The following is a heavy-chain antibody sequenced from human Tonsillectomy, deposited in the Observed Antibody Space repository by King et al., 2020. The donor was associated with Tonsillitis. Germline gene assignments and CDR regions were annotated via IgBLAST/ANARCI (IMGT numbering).Heavy chain of an antibody. V-gene: IGHV3-30*18. CDR3: AKGGGYFEFDY. J-gene: IGHJ4*02. CDR1: GFTFSSYG. D-gene: IGHD3-22*01. Sequence: VQLVESGGGVVQPGRSLRLSCAASGFTFSSYGMHWVRQAPGKGLEWVAVASFDGSNKYYADSVKGRFSISRDNSKNTLRLQMNSLRPEDTAVYYCAKGGGYFEFDYWGQGTLVTVSS. CDR2: ASFDGSNK.